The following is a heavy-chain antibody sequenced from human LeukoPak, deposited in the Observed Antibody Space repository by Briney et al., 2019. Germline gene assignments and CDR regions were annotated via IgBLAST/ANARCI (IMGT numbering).Heavy chain of an antibody. CDR3: ARGGGYYDSSGTYYFDY. J-gene: IGHJ4*02. CDR2: IWYDGSNK. CDR1: GFTFSSYG. D-gene: IGHD3-22*01. Sequence: GGSLRLSCAASGFTFSSYGMHWVRQAPGKGLEWVAVIWYDGSNKYYADSVKGRFTISRDNSKNTLYLQMNSLRAEDTAVYYCARGGGYYDSSGTYYFDYWGQGTLVNVSS. V-gene: IGHV3-33*01.